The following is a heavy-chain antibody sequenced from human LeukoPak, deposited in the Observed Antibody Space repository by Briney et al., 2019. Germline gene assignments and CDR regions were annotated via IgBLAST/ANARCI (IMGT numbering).Heavy chain of an antibody. CDR1: GYTFTDYY. CDR2: VDPEDGET. D-gene: IGHD1-26*01. J-gene: IGHJ5*02. CDR3: ATDGLVGATVGPNWFDP. V-gene: IGHV1-69-2*01. Sequence: ASVKVSCKVSGYTFTDYYMHWVQQAPGKGLEWMGLVDPEDGETIYAEKFQGRVTITADTSTDTAYMELSSLRSEDTAVYYCATDGLVGATVGPNWFDPWGQGTLVTVSS.